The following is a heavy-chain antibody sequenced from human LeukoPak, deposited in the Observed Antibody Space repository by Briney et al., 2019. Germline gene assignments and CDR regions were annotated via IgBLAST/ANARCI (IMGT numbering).Heavy chain of an antibody. CDR1: GFTFSSYA. J-gene: IGHJ5*02. CDR2: ISGSGGST. Sequence: GGSLRLSCAASGFTFSSYAMSWVRQAPGKGLEWFSAISGSGGSTYYADSVKGRFTISRDNSKDTMYLQRNSLRAEDTAVYYCAKEPRGTIPTNWFDPWGQGTLVTVSS. CDR3: AKEPRGTIPTNWFDP. V-gene: IGHV3-23*01. D-gene: IGHD3-10*01.